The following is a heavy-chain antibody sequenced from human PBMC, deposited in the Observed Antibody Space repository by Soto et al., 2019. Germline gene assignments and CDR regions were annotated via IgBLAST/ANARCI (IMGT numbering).Heavy chain of an antibody. Sequence: GGSLRLSCAASGFTFSSYGMHWVRQAPGKGLEWVAVIWYDGSNKYYADSVKGRFTISRVNSKNTLYLQMNSLRAEDTAVYYCARDYYDFWSGYLRLAPGWFDPWGQGTLVTVSS. CDR3: ARDYYDFWSGYLRLAPGWFDP. D-gene: IGHD3-3*01. CDR2: IWYDGSNK. V-gene: IGHV3-33*01. J-gene: IGHJ5*02. CDR1: GFTFSSYG.